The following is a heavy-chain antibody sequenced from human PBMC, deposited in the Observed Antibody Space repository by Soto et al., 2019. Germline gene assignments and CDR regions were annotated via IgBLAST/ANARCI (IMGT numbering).Heavy chain of an antibody. CDR3: ARPPGYISDWYYFDL. D-gene: IGHD3-9*01. CDR1: GYTFIDYY. Sequence: ASVKVSCKASGYTFIDYYMHWVRQAPGQGFEWMGRISPRSGGTNYAQKFQGRVTMAWDTSLNTAYMELSSLISEDTAVYYCARPPGYISDWYYFDLWGQGTLVTVSS. V-gene: IGHV1-2*02. J-gene: IGHJ4*02. CDR2: ISPRSGGT.